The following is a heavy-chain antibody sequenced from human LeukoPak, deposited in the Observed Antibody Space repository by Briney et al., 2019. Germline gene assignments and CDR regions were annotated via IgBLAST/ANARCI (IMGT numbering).Heavy chain of an antibody. CDR1: GGSISSYY. CDR2: IYTSGST. D-gene: IGHD6-13*01. J-gene: IGHJ2*01. V-gene: IGHV4-4*07. CDR3: ARDPSLQQLLRYWYFDL. Sequence: PSETLSLTCTVSGGSISSYYWSWIRQPAGKGLEWIGRIYTSGSTNYNPSLKSRVTMSVDTSKNQFSLKLSSVTAADTAVYYCARDPSLQQLLRYWYFDLWGRGTLVTVSS.